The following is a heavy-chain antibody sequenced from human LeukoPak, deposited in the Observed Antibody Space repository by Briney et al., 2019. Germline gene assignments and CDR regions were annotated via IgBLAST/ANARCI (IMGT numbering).Heavy chain of an antibody. V-gene: IGHV4-34*01. J-gene: IGHJ4*02. CDR1: GGSISSYY. Sequence: SETLSLTCTVSGGSISSYYWSWIRQPPGKGLEWIGEINHSGSTNYNPSLKSRVTISVDTSKNQCSLKLSSVSAAETVVYFCASVGDGSFDYWGQGTLVTVSS. D-gene: IGHD4-17*01. CDR2: INHSGST. CDR3: ASVGDGSFDY.